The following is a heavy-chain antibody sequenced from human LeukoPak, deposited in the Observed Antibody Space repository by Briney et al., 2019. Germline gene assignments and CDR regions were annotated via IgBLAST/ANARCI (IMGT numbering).Heavy chain of an antibody. Sequence: GGSLRLSCAASGFTFSSYAMHWVRQAPGKGLEWVAVITYDGSNKYYAYSVKGRFTISRDNSKNTLYLQMNSLRAEDTAVYYCARDHGMDVWGQGTTVTVSS. J-gene: IGHJ6*02. CDR3: ARDHGMDV. V-gene: IGHV3-30-3*01. CDR1: GFTFSSYA. CDR2: ITYDGSNK.